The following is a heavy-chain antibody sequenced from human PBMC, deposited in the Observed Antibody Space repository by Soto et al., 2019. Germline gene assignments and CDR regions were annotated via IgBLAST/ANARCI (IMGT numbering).Heavy chain of an antibody. CDR2: INHSGST. J-gene: IGHJ4*02. CDR1: GGSFSGYY. CDR3: ARARGYYDSSGYYYPAFDY. Sequence: QVQLQQWGAGLLKPSETLSLTCAVYGGSFSGYYWSWIRQPPGKGLEWIGEINHSGSTNYNPSLKSRVTISVDTSKNQFSLKLSSVTAADTAVYYCARARGYYDSSGYYYPAFDYWGQGTLVTVSS. D-gene: IGHD3-22*01. V-gene: IGHV4-34*01.